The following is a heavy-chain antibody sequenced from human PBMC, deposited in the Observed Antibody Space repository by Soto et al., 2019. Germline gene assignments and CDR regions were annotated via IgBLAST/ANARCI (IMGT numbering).Heavy chain of an antibody. CDR2: ISYDGSNK. V-gene: IGHV3-30-3*01. Sequence: GGSLRLSCAASGFTFSSYAMHWVRQAPGKGLEWVAVISYDGSNKYYADSVKGRFTISRDNSKNTLYLQMNSLRAEDTAVYYCARDRIVVVPAAIVYYGMDVWGQGTTVTVSS. CDR3: ARDRIVVVPAAIVYYGMDV. J-gene: IGHJ6*02. CDR1: GFTFSSYA. D-gene: IGHD2-2*01.